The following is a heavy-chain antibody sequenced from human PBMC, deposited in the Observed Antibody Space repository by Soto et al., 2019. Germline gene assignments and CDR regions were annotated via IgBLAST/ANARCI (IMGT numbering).Heavy chain of an antibody. D-gene: IGHD7-27*01. Sequence: SETLSVTCTVAGVSISSAAYCLSWIRQSPDKGLEWIGHIYDGGTTYSSPSLKGRVTISADTSETQFSLKLSSVSAADTAVYYCARGPSGDKLDYWGQGIQVTVSS. V-gene: IGHV4-30-4*01. CDR3: ARGPSGDKLDY. CDR2: IYDGGTT. J-gene: IGHJ4*02. CDR1: GVSISSAAYC.